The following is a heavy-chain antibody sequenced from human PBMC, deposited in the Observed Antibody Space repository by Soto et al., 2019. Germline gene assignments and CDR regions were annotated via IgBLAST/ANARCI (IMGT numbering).Heavy chain of an antibody. CDR3: ARVSIYYDSSGQIPYFDY. J-gene: IGHJ4*02. V-gene: IGHV3-33*01. CDR1: GFTFSSYG. D-gene: IGHD3-22*01. Sequence: QVQLVESGGGVVQPGRSLRLSCAASGFTFSSYGMHWVRQAPGKGLEWGAVIWYDGSNKYYADSVKGRFTISRDNSKNTLYLQMNSLRAEDTAVYYCARVSIYYDSSGQIPYFDYWGQGTLVTVSS. CDR2: IWYDGSNK.